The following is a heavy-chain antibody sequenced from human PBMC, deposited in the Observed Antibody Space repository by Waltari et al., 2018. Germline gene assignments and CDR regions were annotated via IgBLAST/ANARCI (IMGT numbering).Heavy chain of an antibody. CDR1: GFTFSNYW. CDR3: VMYSSEVLGDC. J-gene: IGHJ4*02. V-gene: IGHV3-74*01. CDR2: SNTVGSMT. Sequence: EMQLVESGGGLVQPGGSLRLSCAASGFTFSNYWLHWVLQAPRKGLVSVSTSNTVGSMTRYADSVKRRFTISRDNAENTLFLQMHILRAEDTAVYYCVMYSSEVLGDCWGQGNLVTVSS. D-gene: IGHD6-19*01.